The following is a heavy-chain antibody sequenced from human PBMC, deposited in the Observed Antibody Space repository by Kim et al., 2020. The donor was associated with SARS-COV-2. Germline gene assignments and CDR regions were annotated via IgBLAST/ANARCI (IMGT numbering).Heavy chain of an antibody. CDR3: TTGIAARREKYYYYYGMDV. CDR1: GFTFSNAW. Sequence: GGSLRLSCAASGFTFSNAWMSWVRQAPGKGLEWVGRIKSKTDGGTTDYAAPVKGRFTISRDDSKNTLYLQMNSLKTEDTAVYYCTTGIAARREKYYYYYGMDVWGQGTTVTVSS. CDR2: IKSKTDGGTT. J-gene: IGHJ6*02. D-gene: IGHD6-6*01. V-gene: IGHV3-15*01.